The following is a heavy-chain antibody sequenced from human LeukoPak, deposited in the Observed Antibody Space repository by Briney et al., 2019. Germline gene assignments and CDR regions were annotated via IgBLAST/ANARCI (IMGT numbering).Heavy chain of an antibody. CDR3: ARIGSSGWHNDY. CDR1: GFSLRTTGMR. CDR2: IDWDDEK. J-gene: IGHJ4*02. Sequence: SGPTLVHPTQPLTLTCTFSGFSLRTTGMRVSWIRQPPGKALEWLARIDWDDEKFYSTSLKTRLTISKDTSKNQVVLTMTNMDPVDTATYYCARIGSSGWHNDYWGQGTLVTVSS. D-gene: IGHD6-19*01. V-gene: IGHV2-70*04.